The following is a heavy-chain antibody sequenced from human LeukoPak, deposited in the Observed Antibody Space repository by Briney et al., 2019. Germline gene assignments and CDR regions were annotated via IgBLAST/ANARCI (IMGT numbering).Heavy chain of an antibody. D-gene: IGHD3-3*01. J-gene: IGHJ4*02. CDR2: IYHSGST. Sequence: PSETLSLTCAVSGYSISSGYYWGWIRPPPGKGLEWIGSIYHSGSTYYNPSLKSRVTISVDTSKNQFSLKLSFVPAADTAVYYCARRGYYYFWSGYPQPFDYWGQGTLVTVSS. V-gene: IGHV4-38-2*01. CDR3: ARRGYYYFWSGYPQPFDY. CDR1: GYSISSGYY.